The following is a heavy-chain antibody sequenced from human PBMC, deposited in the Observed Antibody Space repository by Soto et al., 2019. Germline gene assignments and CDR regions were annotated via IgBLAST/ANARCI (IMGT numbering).Heavy chain of an antibody. CDR3: ARSQGSSTSLEIYYYYYYGMDV. V-gene: IGHV1-69*01. CDR2: IIPISGTG. CDR1: GCTFSSYA. J-gene: IGHJ6*02. D-gene: IGHD2-2*01. Sequence: QVQLVQSGAEVKKPGSSVKVSCKASGCTFSSYAISWVRQAPGQGLEWMGGIIPISGTGNYAKKFQGRVTINADESTSTAYMELSSLRSEDTAVYYCARSQGSSTSLEIYYYYYYGMDVWGQGTTVTASS.